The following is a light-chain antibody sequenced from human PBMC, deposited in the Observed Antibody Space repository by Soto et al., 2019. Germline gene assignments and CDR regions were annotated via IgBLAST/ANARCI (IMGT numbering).Light chain of an antibody. V-gene: IGKV1-5*01. CDR1: QSISSW. Sequence: DIQMTQSPSTLSASVGDRVTITCRASQSISSWLAWYQQKPGKAPKLLIYDASSLESGVPSRFSGSGSGTEFAHTISSLQPDDFATYYCQQYNSSTWTFGQGTKVEIK. CDR3: QQYNSSTWT. J-gene: IGKJ1*01. CDR2: DAS.